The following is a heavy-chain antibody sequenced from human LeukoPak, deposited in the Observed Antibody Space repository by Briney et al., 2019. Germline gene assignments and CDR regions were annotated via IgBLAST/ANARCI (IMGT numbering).Heavy chain of an antibody. V-gene: IGHV3-30-3*01. CDR2: ISYDGSNK. D-gene: IGHD6-19*01. J-gene: IGHJ4*02. CDR3: ARESGWYYFDY. Sequence: GGSLRLSCAASGFTFSSYAMHWVRQAPGKGLEWVAVISYDGSNKYYADSVKGRFTISRDNSKNTLYLQMNSLSAEDTAVYYCARESGWYYFDYWGQGTLVTVSS. CDR1: GFTFSSYA.